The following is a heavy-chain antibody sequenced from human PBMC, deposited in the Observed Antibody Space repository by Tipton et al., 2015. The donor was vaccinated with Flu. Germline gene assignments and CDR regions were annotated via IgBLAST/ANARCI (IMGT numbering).Heavy chain of an antibody. CDR2: ISSNGDNT. CDR1: RFTFSDYA. D-gene: IGHD1-14*01. CDR3: ARGMNTGLVDV. Sequence: QLVQSGGGLVQPGGSLRLSCAASRFTFSDYAMHWVRQAPGKGLQYVSAISSNGDNTYYADTVKGRFTISRDNSKNTLYLQMGSLRADDMDVYYCARGMNTGLVDVGGQGTTVTVSS. J-gene: IGHJ6*02. V-gene: IGHV3-64*07.